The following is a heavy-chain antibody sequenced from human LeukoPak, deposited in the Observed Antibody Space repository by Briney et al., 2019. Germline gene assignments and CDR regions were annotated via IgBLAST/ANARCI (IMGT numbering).Heavy chain of an antibody. V-gene: IGHV5-51*01. D-gene: IGHD3-9*01. CDR2: IYPGDSDT. CDR3: ARVSRVRILTGSSDASDI. CDR1: GYSFTSYW. J-gene: IGHJ3*02. Sequence: GESLKISCKGSGYSFTSYWIGWVRQMPGKGLEWMGIIYPGDSDTRYSPSFQGQVTISADKSISTAYLQWSSLKASDTAMYYCARVSRVRILTGSSDASDIWGQGTMVTVSS.